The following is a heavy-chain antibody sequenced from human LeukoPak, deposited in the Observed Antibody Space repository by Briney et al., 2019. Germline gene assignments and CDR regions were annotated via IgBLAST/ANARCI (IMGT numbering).Heavy chain of an antibody. V-gene: IGHV1-2*02. CDR1: GYTFTGYY. CDR3: ARDRIAARHRWFDP. D-gene: IGHD6-6*01. CDR2: INPNSGGT. Sequence: ASVKVSCKASGYTFTGYYMHWVRQAPGQGRDWMGGINPNSGGTNYAQKFQDRDTMTRDQSISTAYMELSRLSSADTAVYYCARDRIAARHRWFDPWGQGTLVTVSS. J-gene: IGHJ5*02.